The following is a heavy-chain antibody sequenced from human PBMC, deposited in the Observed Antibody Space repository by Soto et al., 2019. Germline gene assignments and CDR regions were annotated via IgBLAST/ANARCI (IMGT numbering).Heavy chain of an antibody. CDR1: GGSISTYY. J-gene: IGHJ4*02. V-gene: IGHV4-59*01. Sequence: PSETLSLTCTVSGGSISTYYWSWIRQPPGKGLEWIGYTFYSGSTNYNPSLKSRVTISVDTSKNQFSLKLSSVTAADTAVYYCARGPSFDYWGQGTLVTVSS. CDR2: TFYSGST. CDR3: ARGPSFDY.